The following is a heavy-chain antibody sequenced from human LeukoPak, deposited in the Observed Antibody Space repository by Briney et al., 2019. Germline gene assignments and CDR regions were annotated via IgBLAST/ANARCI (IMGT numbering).Heavy chain of an antibody. CDR2: IRGSGSST. Sequence: GGSLRLSCAASGFTFSSYALSWVRQAPGKGLEWVSAIRGSGSSTYYADSVKGRFTISRDNSKNTLYLQMNSLRAEDTAVYYCAKGYDYYDTGGYYSRPDAFDIWGQGTLVTVSS. J-gene: IGHJ3*02. V-gene: IGHV3-23*01. CDR3: AKGYDYYDTGGYYSRPDAFDI. CDR1: GFTFSSYA. D-gene: IGHD3-22*01.